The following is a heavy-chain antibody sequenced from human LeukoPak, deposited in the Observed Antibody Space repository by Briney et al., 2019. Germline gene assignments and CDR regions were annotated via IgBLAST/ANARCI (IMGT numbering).Heavy chain of an antibody. CDR3: AKSNGYGLIDI. D-gene: IGHD3-10*01. CDR1: GYSISSGYY. Sequence: SETLSLTCTVSGYSISSGYYWGWIRQPPGKGLEWIGYIYHSGSTYYNPSLKSRITISVDTSKNQFSLKLNSVTAADTAVYYCAKSNGYGLIDIWGQGTMVTVSS. V-gene: IGHV4-38-2*02. J-gene: IGHJ3*02. CDR2: IYHSGST.